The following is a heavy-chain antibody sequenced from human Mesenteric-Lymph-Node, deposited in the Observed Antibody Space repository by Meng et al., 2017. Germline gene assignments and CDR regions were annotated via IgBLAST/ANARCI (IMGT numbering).Heavy chain of an antibody. CDR1: GFTFSSYD. CDR2: INGEGSST. J-gene: IGHJ4*02. Sequence: GESLKISCAASGFTFSSYDMNWFRQAPGKGLVWVSRINGEGSSTSYADSVKGRFTISRDNAKNTVFLQMNSLRAEDTAVYYCARDQSSGWYADYWGQGTLVTVSS. V-gene: IGHV3-74*01. CDR3: ARDQSSGWYADY. D-gene: IGHD6-19*01.